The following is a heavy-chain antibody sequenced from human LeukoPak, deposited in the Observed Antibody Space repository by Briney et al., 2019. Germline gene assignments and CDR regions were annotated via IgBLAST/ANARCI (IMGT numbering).Heavy chain of an antibody. CDR1: GYTFTGYY. CDR2: INPNSGGT. V-gene: IGHV1-2*02. CDR3: ARDTNYYDSSGYYDYFDY. D-gene: IGHD3-22*01. J-gene: IGHJ4*02. Sequence: ASVKVSCKASGYTFTGYYMHWVRQAPGQGLEWMGWINPNSGGTNYAQKFQGRVTMTRDTSISTAYMELSRLRSDDTAVYYCARDTNYYDSSGYYDYFDYWGQGTLVTVSP.